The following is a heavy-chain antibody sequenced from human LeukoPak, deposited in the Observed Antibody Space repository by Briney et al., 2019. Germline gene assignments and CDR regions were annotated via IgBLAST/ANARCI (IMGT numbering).Heavy chain of an antibody. CDR1: GFTFSSYG. CDR3: AKDGYCSSTSCGPDY. Sequence: PGGSLRLSCAASGFTFSSYGMHWVRQAPGKGLEWVAVISYDGSNKYYADSVKGRFTISRDNSKNTLYLQMNSLRAEDTAVYYCAKDGYCSSTSCGPDYWGQGTLVTVSS. V-gene: IGHV3-30*18. CDR2: ISYDGSNK. J-gene: IGHJ4*02. D-gene: IGHD2-2*03.